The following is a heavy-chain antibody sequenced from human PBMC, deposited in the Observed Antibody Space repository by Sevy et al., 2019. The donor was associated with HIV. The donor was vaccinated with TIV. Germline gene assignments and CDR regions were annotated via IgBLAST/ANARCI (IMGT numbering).Heavy chain of an antibody. CDR2: IYPGDSHT. J-gene: IGHJ4*02. CDR1: GYSFTSYW. CDR3: ARGTTVTRIDY. Sequence: GESLKISCKVSGYSFTSYWIGWVRQMPGKGLEWMGIIYPGDSHTRYSPSFQGQVTISADKSISTAYLQWSSLKASDTAMYFCARGTTVTRIDYWGQGTLVTVSS. V-gene: IGHV5-51*01. D-gene: IGHD4-17*01.